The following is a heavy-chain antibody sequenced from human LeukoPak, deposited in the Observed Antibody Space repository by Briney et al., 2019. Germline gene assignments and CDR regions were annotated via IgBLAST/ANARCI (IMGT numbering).Heavy chain of an antibody. V-gene: IGHV1-2*02. CDR1: GYTFTGYY. D-gene: IGHD2-2*01. CDR2: INPNSGGT. Sequence: ASVKVSCKASGYTFTGYYMHWVRQAPGQGLEWMGWINPNSGGTNYAQKVQGRVTMTRDTSISTAYMELSRLRSDDTAVYYCARDPAAIKYNWFDPWGQGTLVTVSS. J-gene: IGHJ5*02. CDR3: ARDPAAIKYNWFDP.